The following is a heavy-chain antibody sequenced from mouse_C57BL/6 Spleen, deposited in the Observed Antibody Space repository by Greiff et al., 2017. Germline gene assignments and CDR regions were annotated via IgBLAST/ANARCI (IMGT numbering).Heavy chain of an antibody. D-gene: IGHD1-1*01. CDR2: IYPGDGDT. CDR1: GYAFSSSW. J-gene: IGHJ2*01. Sequence: VQLQQSGPELVKPGASVKISCKASGYAFSSSWMNWVKQRPGKGLEWIGRIYPGDGDTNYNGKFKGKATLTADKSSSTAYMQLSSLTSEDSAVYFCARWGYGSSGGYWGQGTTLTVSS. CDR3: ARWGYGSSGGY. V-gene: IGHV1-82*01.